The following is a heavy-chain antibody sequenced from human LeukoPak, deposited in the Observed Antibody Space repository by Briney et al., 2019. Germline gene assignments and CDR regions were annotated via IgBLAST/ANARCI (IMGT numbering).Heavy chain of an antibody. V-gene: IGHV4-39*01. D-gene: IGHD3-3*01. Sequence: SETLSLTCTVSGGSISSSSYYWGWIRQPPGKGLEWIVSIYYSGSTYYNPSLKSRVTISVHTSKNQFSLKLSSVTAADTAVYYCARLHHDFWSGYYPPRAFDIWGQGTMVTVSS. CDR2: IYYSGST. CDR3: ARLHHDFWSGYYPPRAFDI. J-gene: IGHJ3*02. CDR1: GGSISSSSYY.